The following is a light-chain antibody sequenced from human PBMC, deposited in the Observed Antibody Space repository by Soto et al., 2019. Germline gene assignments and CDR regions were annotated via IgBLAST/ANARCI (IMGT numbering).Light chain of an antibody. CDR2: GNI. CDR3: LSYDSSLSGYV. V-gene: IGLV1-40*01. Sequence: SVLTQPPSVSGAPGQRVTIPCTGSGSNIGVGYEVHWYQQLPGTAPKLLIYGNINRPSGVPDRFSGSKSGPSASLAITGLQAEDEADYYCLSYDSSLSGYVFGTGTKVTV. CDR1: GSNIGVGYE. J-gene: IGLJ1*01.